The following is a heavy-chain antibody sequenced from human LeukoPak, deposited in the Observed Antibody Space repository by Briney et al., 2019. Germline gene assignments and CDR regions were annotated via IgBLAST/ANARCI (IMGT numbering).Heavy chain of an antibody. CDR1: GITFSSYE. CDR2: ITSSGTSI. D-gene: IGHD1-1*01. CDR3: ARSTTTSLFGY. Sequence: QPGGSLRLSCAASGITFSSYEMNWVRQAPGKGLEWVSFITSSGTSIFYADSVKGRFTVSRDNAKNSLYLQMNSLRAEDTAVYYCARSTTTSLFGYWGQGTLVSVPS. V-gene: IGHV3-48*03. J-gene: IGHJ4*02.